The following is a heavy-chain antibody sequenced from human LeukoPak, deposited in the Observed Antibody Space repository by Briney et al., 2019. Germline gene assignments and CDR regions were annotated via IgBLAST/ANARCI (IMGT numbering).Heavy chain of an antibody. CDR3: ARERRGYRYGHDAFDI. CDR1: GFTVSSYE. Sequence: GGSLRLSCAASGFTVSSYEMNWVRQAPGKGLEWVSYISSRGSTISYADSVKGRFTVSRDNAKNSLYLQMNSLRAEDTAVYYCARERRGYRYGHDAFDIWGQGTVVTVSS. CDR2: ISSRGSTI. V-gene: IGHV3-48*03. J-gene: IGHJ3*02. D-gene: IGHD5-18*01.